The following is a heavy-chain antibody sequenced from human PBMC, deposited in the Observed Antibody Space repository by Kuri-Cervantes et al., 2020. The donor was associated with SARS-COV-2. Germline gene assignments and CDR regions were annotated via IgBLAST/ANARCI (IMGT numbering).Heavy chain of an antibody. Sequence: SETLSLTCTVSGGSISSSSYYWGWIRQPPGKGLEWIGSIYYSGSTYYNPSLKSLVTISVDTSKNQFSLKLSSVTAADTAVYYCARQGTIVVVPDELKTYFDYWGKGTLVTVSS. CDR1: GGSISSSSYY. CDR2: IYYSGST. CDR3: ARQGTIVVVPDELKTYFDY. J-gene: IGHJ4*02. V-gene: IGHV4-39*01. D-gene: IGHD2-2*01.